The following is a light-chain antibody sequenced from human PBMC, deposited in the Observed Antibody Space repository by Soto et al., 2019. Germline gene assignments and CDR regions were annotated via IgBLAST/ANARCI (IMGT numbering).Light chain of an antibody. J-gene: IGKJ2*01. CDR1: QSLVYSDGKTY. CDR3: MQATQFPMA. CDR2: QIS. V-gene: IGKV2-24*01. Sequence: DIVMTQTPLSSPVTLGQPASISCRSSQSLVYSDGKTYLSWLQQRPGQPPRLLIYQISNRFSGVPDRFSGSGAGTDFTLKISRVEAEDVGVYYCMQATQFPMAFGQGTKLEIK.